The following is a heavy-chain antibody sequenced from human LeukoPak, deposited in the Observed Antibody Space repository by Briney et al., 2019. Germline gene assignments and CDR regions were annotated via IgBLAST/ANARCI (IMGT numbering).Heavy chain of an antibody. J-gene: IGHJ6*03. CDR2: VHYSESI. D-gene: IGHD3-10*01. CDR3: ARQLYVSGSYYAPMDV. CDR1: GYSISSGYY. Sequence: PSETLSLTCTVSGYSISSGYYWGWIRQPPGKGLEWIASVHYSESIYRNPSLKSRLTISIDTSKNQFSLKVSSVTAADTAVYFCARQLYVSGSYYAPMDVWGKGTTVTISS. V-gene: IGHV4-38-2*02.